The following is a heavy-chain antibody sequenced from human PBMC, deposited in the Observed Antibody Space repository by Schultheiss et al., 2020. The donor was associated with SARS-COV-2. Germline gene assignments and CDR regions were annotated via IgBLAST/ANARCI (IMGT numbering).Heavy chain of an antibody. CDR3: ARDQGGYGDYDAFDI. J-gene: IGHJ3*02. D-gene: IGHD4-17*01. Sequence: GGSLRLSCAASGFTFSSYDMHWVLQATGKGLEWVSAIGTAGDTYYPGSVKGRFTISRENAKNSLYLQMNSLRAEDTAVYYCARDQGGYGDYDAFDIWGQGTMVTVSS. V-gene: IGHV3-13*01. CDR2: IGTAGDT. CDR1: GFTFSSYD.